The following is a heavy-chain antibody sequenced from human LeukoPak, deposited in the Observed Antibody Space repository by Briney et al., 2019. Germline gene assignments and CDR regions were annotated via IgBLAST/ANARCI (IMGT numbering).Heavy chain of an antibody. Sequence: GGSLRLSCATSGFTFSSYSMNWVRQAPGKGLEWVSSISSSSYIYYADSVKGRFTISRDNAKNSLYLQMNSLRAEDTAVYYCARGLNVDTAMALDPWGQGTLVTVSS. CDR1: GFTFSSYS. CDR3: ARGLNVDTAMALDP. CDR2: ISSSSYI. V-gene: IGHV3-21*01. D-gene: IGHD5-18*01. J-gene: IGHJ5*02.